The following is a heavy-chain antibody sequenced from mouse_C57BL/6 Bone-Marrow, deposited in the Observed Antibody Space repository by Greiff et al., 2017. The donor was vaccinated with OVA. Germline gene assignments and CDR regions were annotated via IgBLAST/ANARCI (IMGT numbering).Heavy chain of an antibody. CDR3: ARWGWFDY. CDR1: GYTFTSYW. CDR2: IDPSDSYT. Sequence: QVQLQQPGAELVMPGASVKLSCKASGYTFTSYWMHWVKQRPGQGLEWIGEIDPSDSYTNYNQKFKGKSTLTVDKSSSTAYMQLSSLTSEDAAVYYCARWGWFDYWGQGTTLTVSS. D-gene: IGHD1-1*02. V-gene: IGHV1-69*01. J-gene: IGHJ2*01.